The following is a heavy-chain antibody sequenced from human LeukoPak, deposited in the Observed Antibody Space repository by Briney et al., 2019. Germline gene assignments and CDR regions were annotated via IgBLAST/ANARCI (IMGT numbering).Heavy chain of an antibody. CDR3: ATDQRWAFDY. CDR2: IRYDGDNK. CDR1: GFTFRGYG. J-gene: IGHJ4*02. D-gene: IGHD1-26*01. Sequence: GGPLRLSCAAAGFTFRGYGMHWVRQAPGKRLEWVALIRYDGDNKYYADSVKGRVTVSRDNSKNAVYLQMNSLSAEDTAVYYCATDQRWAFDYWGQGTLVTVSS. V-gene: IGHV3-30*02.